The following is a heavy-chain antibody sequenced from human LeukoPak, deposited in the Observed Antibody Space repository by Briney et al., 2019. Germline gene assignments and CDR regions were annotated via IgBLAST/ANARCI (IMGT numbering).Heavy chain of an antibody. CDR1: GYTFTDYY. Sequence: ASVKVSCKASGYTFTDYYMHWVRQAPGQGLEWMGWINPNSGGTNYAQKFQGRVTMTEDTSTDTAYMELSSLRSEDTAVYYCATDAGATRVNFDYWGQGTLVTVSS. J-gene: IGHJ4*02. CDR3: ATDAGATRVNFDY. D-gene: IGHD1-26*01. CDR2: INPNSGGT. V-gene: IGHV1-2*02.